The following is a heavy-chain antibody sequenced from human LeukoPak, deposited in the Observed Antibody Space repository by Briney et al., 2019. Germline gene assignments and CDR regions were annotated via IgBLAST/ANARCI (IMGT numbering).Heavy chain of an antibody. D-gene: IGHD3-10*01. Sequence: SETLSLTCAVSGGSISSSNWWSWVRQPPGKGLEWSGEIYHSGSTNYNPSLKSRVTISVDKSKNQFSLQLSSVTAADTAVYYCASKLYGSGSPYDYWGQGTLVTVSS. CDR2: IYHSGST. V-gene: IGHV4-4*02. CDR1: GGSISSSNW. J-gene: IGHJ4*02. CDR3: ASKLYGSGSPYDY.